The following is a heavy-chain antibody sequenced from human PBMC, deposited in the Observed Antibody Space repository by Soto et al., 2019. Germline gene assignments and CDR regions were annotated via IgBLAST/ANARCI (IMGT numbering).Heavy chain of an antibody. CDR1: GYTFTSYD. Sequence: GASVTVSCTASGYTFTSYDINWVRQATGQGLEWMGWMNPNSGNTGYAQKFQGRVTMTRNTSISTAYMELSSLRSEDTAVYYCARGIVVVVAATLDYYYMDVWGKGTTVTVSS. CDR2: MNPNSGNT. J-gene: IGHJ6*03. D-gene: IGHD2-15*01. CDR3: ARGIVVVVAATLDYYYMDV. V-gene: IGHV1-8*01.